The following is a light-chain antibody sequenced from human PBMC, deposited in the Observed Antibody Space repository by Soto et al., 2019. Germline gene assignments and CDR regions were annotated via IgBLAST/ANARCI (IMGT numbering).Light chain of an antibody. CDR3: QQYGSSSWT. V-gene: IGKV3-20*01. Sequence: EIVLTQSPGTLSLSPGERATLSCRASQSVSSSYLAWYQQKPGQAPRLLIYGASSRATVISDRFSGSGSGTDFTFTISRLEPEDFAVYYCQQYGSSSWTFGQGTKVDIK. CDR2: GAS. CDR1: QSVSSSY. J-gene: IGKJ1*01.